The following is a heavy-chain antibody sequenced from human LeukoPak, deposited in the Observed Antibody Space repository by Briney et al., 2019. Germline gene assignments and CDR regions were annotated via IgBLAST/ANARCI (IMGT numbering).Heavy chain of an antibody. Sequence: WASVKVSCKVSGYTLTELSMHWVRQAPGKGLEWMGGFDPEDGETINAQKFQGRVTMTEDTSTDTAYMELSSLRSEDTAAYYCATDGDRYGYELDYWGQGTLVTVSS. CDR1: GYTLTELS. J-gene: IGHJ4*02. CDR2: FDPEDGET. CDR3: ATDGDRYGYELDY. V-gene: IGHV1-24*01. D-gene: IGHD5-18*01.